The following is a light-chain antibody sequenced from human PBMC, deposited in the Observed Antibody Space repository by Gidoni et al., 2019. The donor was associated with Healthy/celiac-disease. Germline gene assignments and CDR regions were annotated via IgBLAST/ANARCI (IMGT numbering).Light chain of an antibody. CDR3: QQYGSSPRT. Sequence: IGLTQSPGTLSLSPGERATLSCRASQSVRSSYLAWYQQRPGQAPRLLIYCASSRATGIPDRFSGSGSGTDFTLTISRLEPEDFAVYYCQQYGSSPRTFGQXTKLEIK. CDR2: CAS. V-gene: IGKV3-20*01. CDR1: QSVRSSY. J-gene: IGKJ2*01.